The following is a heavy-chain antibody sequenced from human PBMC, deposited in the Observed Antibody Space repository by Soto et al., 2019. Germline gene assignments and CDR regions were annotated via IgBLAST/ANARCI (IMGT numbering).Heavy chain of an antibody. D-gene: IGHD4-17*01. V-gene: IGHV3-23*01. J-gene: IGHJ4*02. Sequence: EVQLLESGGGLVQPGGSLRLSCAASGFTFSSYAMSWVRQAPGKGLEWVSAIRGSGGSTYYADSVKARFTISRDNSKNTLYLQMNSLRAEDTAVYYCAKDFATVTTIGGYYWGQGTLVTVSS. CDR2: IRGSGGST. CDR1: GFTFSSYA. CDR3: AKDFATVTTIGGYY.